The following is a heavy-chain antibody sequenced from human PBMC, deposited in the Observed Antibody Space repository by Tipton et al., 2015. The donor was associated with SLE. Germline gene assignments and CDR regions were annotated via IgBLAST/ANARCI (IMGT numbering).Heavy chain of an antibody. CDR1: GFTFNDQR. Sequence: GSLRLSCAASGFTFNDQRMTWVRQAPGKGLEWVSSISIGSGYINYADSVKGRFTISRVNAKNSLYLQMNNLRADDTAIYYCARAPYSSSWFIDYWGQGTLVTVSS. V-gene: IGHV3-21*03. CDR2: ISIGSGYI. J-gene: IGHJ4*02. D-gene: IGHD6-13*01. CDR3: ARAPYSSSWFIDY.